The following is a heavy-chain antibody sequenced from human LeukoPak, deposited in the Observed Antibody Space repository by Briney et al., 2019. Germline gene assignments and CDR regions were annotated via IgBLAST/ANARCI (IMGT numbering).Heavy chain of an antibody. V-gene: IGHV3-23*01. D-gene: IGHD1-14*01. CDR3: AREPGMVGAAFDI. CDR2: ISASGDVT. J-gene: IGHJ3*02. Sequence: GGSLRLSCAASRFSFSAYPMGWVRRAPGKGLEWVSGISASGDVTFHADPVKGRFTISRDNSKNTLYLQMNSLRAEDTAVYYCAREPGMVGAAFDIWGQGTMVTVSS. CDR1: RFSFSAYP.